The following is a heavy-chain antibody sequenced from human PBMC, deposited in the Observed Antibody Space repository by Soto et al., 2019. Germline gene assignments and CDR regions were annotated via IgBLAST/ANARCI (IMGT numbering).Heavy chain of an antibody. J-gene: IGHJ5*02. CDR3: ARASRDRSKYNWFDP. Sequence: QVQLQESGPGLVKPSETLSLTCTVSGGSVSSNSNYWSWIQQPPGKGLEWIGYIYYSGSTNYNPSVKSRVSISIDTSKNQFSVKLSSVTAADTAVYYCARASRDRSKYNWFDPWGQGTLVTVSS. V-gene: IGHV4-61*01. CDR1: GGSVSSNSNY. D-gene: IGHD3-10*01. CDR2: IYYSGST.